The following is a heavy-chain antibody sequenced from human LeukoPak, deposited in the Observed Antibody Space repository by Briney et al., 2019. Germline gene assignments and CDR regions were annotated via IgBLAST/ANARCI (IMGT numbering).Heavy chain of an antibody. CDR1: GDSITSSNYY. D-gene: IGHD5-18*01. J-gene: IGHJ4*02. Sequence: SETLSLTCTVSGDSITSSNYYWGWFRQPPGKGPEWIGRIYSSGSTYYSPSLKSRVTISVATSKNQFSLTVSSVTAADTAMYYCARGRYSYGGAVGDYFDYWGQGTLVTVSS. CDR3: ARGRYSYGGAVGDYFDY. CDR2: IYSSGST. V-gene: IGHV4-39*07.